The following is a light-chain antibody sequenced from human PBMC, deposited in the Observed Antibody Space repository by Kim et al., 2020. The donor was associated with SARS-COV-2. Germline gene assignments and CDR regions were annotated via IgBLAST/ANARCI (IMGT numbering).Light chain of an antibody. CDR1: SSNIGAGYD. Sequence: GPRVTLSCTGSSSNIGAGYDVHWYQQLPGTAPKLLIYGNSNRPSGVPDRFSGSKSGTSASLAITGLQAEDEADYYCQSYDSSLSGLFGGGTQLTVL. CDR2: GNS. CDR3: QSYDSSLSGL. J-gene: IGLJ2*01. V-gene: IGLV1-40*01.